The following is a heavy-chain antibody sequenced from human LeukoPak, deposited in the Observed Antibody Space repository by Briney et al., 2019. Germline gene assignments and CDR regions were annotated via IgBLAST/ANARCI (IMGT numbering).Heavy chain of an antibody. V-gene: IGHV1-18*01. Sequence: ASVKVSCKASGYTFTSYGISWVRQAAGQGREWMGWISAYNGNTNYAQKLQGRVTMTTDTSTSTAYMELRSLRSDDTAVYYCAREVDTAMVFPYYYYMDVWGKGTTVTVSS. CDR2: ISAYNGNT. J-gene: IGHJ6*03. D-gene: IGHD5-18*01. CDR3: AREVDTAMVFPYYYYMDV. CDR1: GYTFTSYG.